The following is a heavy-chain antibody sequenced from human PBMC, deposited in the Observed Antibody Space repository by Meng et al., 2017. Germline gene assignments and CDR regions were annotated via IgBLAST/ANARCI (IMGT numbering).Heavy chain of an antibody. CDR3: ARNTRGGMTTRVVYAFDF. CDR2: IIPIFGTA. J-gene: IGHJ3*01. V-gene: IGHV1-69*05. Sequence: SVKVSCKASGGTFSSYAISWVRQAPGQGLEWMGGIIPIFGTANYAQKFQGRVTITTDESTRTAYMDLSNLRSEDTAVYYCARNTRGGMTTRVVYAFDFWGQGTMVTVSS. CDR1: GGTFSSYA. D-gene: IGHD4-17*01.